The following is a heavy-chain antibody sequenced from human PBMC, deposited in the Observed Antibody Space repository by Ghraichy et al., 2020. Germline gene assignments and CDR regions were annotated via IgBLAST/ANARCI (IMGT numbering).Heavy chain of an antibody. J-gene: IGHJ4*02. CDR2: INPNNGGT. Sequence: ASVKVSCKASGYTLIDHYMHWVRQAPGQGLEWMGWINPNNGGTNYAQNFQGRVTMTRDTSINTAYMELTSLMSDDTAVYYCARGRKVGSYFFDYWGQGTLLTVSS. V-gene: IGHV1-2*02. CDR1: GYTLIDHY. D-gene: IGHD1-26*01. CDR3: ARGRKVGSYFFDY.